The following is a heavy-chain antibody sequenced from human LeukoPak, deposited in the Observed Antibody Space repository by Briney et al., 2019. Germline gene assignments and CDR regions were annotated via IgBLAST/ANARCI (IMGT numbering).Heavy chain of an antibody. Sequence: GGSLRLSCAASGFTFSSYWMHWVRHAPGKGLVWVSRINSDGSSTSYADSVTGRFTISRDNAKNTLYLQMNSLRAEDTAVYYCARDRGYDFGTDYWGQGTLVTVSS. V-gene: IGHV3-74*01. J-gene: IGHJ4*02. D-gene: IGHD3/OR15-3a*01. CDR1: GFTFSSYW. CDR3: ARDRGYDFGTDY. CDR2: INSDGSST.